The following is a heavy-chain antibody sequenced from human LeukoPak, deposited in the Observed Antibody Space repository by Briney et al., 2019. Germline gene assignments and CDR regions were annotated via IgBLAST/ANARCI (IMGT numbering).Heavy chain of an antibody. Sequence: SAKVSCKASGGTFSSYAISWVRQAPGQGLEWMGGIIPIFGTANYAQKFQGRVTITADESTSTAYMELSSLRSEDTAVYYCARAYDILTGPVFDIWGQGTMVTVSS. CDR1: GGTFSSYA. CDR2: IIPIFGTA. D-gene: IGHD3-9*01. V-gene: IGHV1-69*13. J-gene: IGHJ3*02. CDR3: ARAYDILTGPVFDI.